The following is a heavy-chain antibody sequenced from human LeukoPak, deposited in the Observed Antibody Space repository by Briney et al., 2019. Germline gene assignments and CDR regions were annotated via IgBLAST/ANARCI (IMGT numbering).Heavy chain of an antibody. CDR3: GREIWTGFYLYSMDV. J-gene: IGHJ6*02. Sequence: SGGSLRLSCAASGFTFRNYNMNWVRQAPGKGLEWLSFISSGSGTIYYADSVEGRFTISRDNADNSLYLQMNSLRDEDTAVYYCGREIWTGFYLYSMDVWGQGTTVTVSS. CDR1: GFTFRNYN. V-gene: IGHV3-48*02. D-gene: IGHD3/OR15-3a*01. CDR2: ISSGSGTI.